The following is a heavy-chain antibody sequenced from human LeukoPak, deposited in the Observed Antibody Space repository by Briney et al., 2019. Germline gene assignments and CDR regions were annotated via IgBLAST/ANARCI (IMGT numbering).Heavy chain of an antibody. CDR3: ARDYFDSYFYDSSGYPLDY. CDR2: INPNSGGT. Sequence: ASVKVSCKASGYTFTGYYMHWVRQAPGQGLEWMGWINPNSGGTNYAQKFQGRVTMTRDTSISTAYMELSRLRSNDTAAYYCARDYFDSYFYDSSGYPLDYWGQGTLVTVSS. CDR1: GYTFTGYY. V-gene: IGHV1-2*02. J-gene: IGHJ4*02. D-gene: IGHD3-22*01.